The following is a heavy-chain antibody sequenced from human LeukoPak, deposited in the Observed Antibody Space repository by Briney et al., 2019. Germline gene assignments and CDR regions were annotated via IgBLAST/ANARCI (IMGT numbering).Heavy chain of an antibody. J-gene: IGHJ4*02. D-gene: IGHD2-2*01. CDR3: ARGRRYCSSTSCPWSY. CDR2: INHSGST. CDR1: GGSLTGNY. Sequence: PSETLSLTCAVFGGSLTGNYWSWIRQPPGKGLEWIGEINHSGSTNYNPSLKSRVTISVDTSKNQVSLKLSSVTAADTAVYYCARGRRYCSSTSCPWSYWGQGTLVTVSS. V-gene: IGHV4-34*01.